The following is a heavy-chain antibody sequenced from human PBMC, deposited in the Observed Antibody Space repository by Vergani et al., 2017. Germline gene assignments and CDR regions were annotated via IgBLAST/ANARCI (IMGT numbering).Heavy chain of an antibody. CDR2: IYDSRNN. J-gene: IGHJ3*02. CDR1: GMSISNNNYY. D-gene: IGHD6-6*01. V-gene: IGHV4-39*01. Sequence: QLQLQESGPRLVKPSETLSLTCSLSGMSISNNNYYWGWIRQPPGKGLEWIGSIYDSRNNNYSPSLKSRVSISVDTSKIQFSLNLTSVTAADTAVYYCARHLRQLARNDVFDIWGHGTLVTVSS. CDR3: ARHLRQLARNDVFDI.